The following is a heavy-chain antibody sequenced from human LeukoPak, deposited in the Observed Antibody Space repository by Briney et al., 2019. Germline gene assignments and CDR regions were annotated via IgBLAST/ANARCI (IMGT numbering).Heavy chain of an antibody. CDR1: GFTFSSYW. V-gene: IGHV3-11*06. J-gene: IGHJ4*02. D-gene: IGHD6-13*01. CDR3: ARLGSIAAAGTPDY. CDR2: ISGSTTYT. Sequence: GESLKISCAASGFTFSSYWMSWIRQAPGKGLEWVSYISGSTTYTTYADSVKGRFTISRDNAKNSLYLQMNSLRGEDTAVYYCARLGSIAAAGTPDYWGQGTLVTVSS.